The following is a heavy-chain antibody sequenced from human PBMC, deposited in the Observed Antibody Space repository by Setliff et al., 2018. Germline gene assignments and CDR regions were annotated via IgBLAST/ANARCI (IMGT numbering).Heavy chain of an antibody. D-gene: IGHD2-15*01. CDR3: ARTCSGSGCYAGLES. CDR2: IWADPNSNTK. J-gene: IGHJ4*02. CDR1: GFTFNTHA. V-gene: IGHV3-30*02. Sequence: GGSLRLSCAASGFTFNTHAMHWVRQAPGKGLEWVAMIWADPNSNTKYYADSVKGRFSVSRDNSKNTLYLQMNSLRAEDTAVYYCARTCSGSGCYAGLESWGQGTPVTVSS.